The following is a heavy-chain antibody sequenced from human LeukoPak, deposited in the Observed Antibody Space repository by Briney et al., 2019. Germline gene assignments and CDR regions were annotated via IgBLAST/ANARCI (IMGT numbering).Heavy chain of an antibody. D-gene: IGHD3-3*01. Sequence: EASVKVSCKASGYTFTSYAMHWVRQAPGQRLEWMGWINAGNGNTKYSQEFQGRVTITRNTSISTAYMELSSLRSEDTAVYYCARSSNTYYDFWSGYYRANWFDPWGQGTLVTVSS. CDR3: ARSSNTYYDFWSGYYRANWFDP. J-gene: IGHJ5*02. CDR1: GYTFTSYA. CDR2: INAGNGNT. V-gene: IGHV1-3*03.